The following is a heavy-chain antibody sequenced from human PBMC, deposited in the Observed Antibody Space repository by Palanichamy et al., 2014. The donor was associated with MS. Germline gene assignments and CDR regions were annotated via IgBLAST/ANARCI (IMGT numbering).Heavy chain of an antibody. V-gene: IGHV3-74*01. CDR1: THLQKLL. CDR3: ARVPDGSAYTPPAC. CDR2: VDSVGRDT. D-gene: IGHD3-3*01. J-gene: IGHJ4*02. Sequence: EVQLVESGEVSSAWGSRETLLCSLWTHLQKLLDALGPPSSREGLVWVSRVDSVGRDTIYADSVKGRFTISRDNAKNTLYLQMNSLTAEDTAVYYCARVPDGSAYTPPACWGQGTLVTVSS.